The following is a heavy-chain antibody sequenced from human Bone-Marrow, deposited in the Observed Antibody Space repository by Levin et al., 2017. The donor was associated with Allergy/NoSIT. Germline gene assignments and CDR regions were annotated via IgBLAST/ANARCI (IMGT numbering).Heavy chain of an antibody. D-gene: IGHD5-12*01. V-gene: IGHV4-59*01. CDR1: GDSFSSDY. CDR2: VSFSGST. J-gene: IGHJ4*02. CDR3: ARDVSGYDFMDY. Sequence: SQTLSLTCSVSGDSFSSDYCSWIRQPPGKGLEWIGYVSFSGSTNYNPPLKSRVTMSVDKSKNQFSLKLNSVTAADTAVYYCARDVSGYDFMDYWGQGTLVTVSS.